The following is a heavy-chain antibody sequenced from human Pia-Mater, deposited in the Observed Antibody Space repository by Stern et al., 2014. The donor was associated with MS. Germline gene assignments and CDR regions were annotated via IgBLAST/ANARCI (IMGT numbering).Heavy chain of an antibody. D-gene: IGHD4-17*01. CDR3: ASRPLFGELFFDS. Sequence: EVQLVESGGGLVQPGGSLRLSCVASGLAFSSSAMNWVRQAPGKGLEWVSGLSGSAGDTYYAGSVKGRFTISRDISKNTLYLQMNSLRADDTAIYYCASRPLFGELFFDSWGQGTLVTVSS. CDR1: GLAFSSSA. V-gene: IGHV3-23*04. CDR2: LSGSAGDT. J-gene: IGHJ4*02.